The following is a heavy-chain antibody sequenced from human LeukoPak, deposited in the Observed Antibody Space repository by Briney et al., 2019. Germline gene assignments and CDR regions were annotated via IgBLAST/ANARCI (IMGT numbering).Heavy chain of an antibody. Sequence: GAAVKVSCKASGYTFTGYYMHWVRQAPGQGLEWMGWINPNSGGTNYAQKFQGRVTMTRDTSISTAYMELSRLRSDDTAVYYCATVDTAMVYFDYWGQGTLVTVSS. CDR1: GYTFTGYY. CDR3: ATVDTAMVYFDY. V-gene: IGHV1-2*02. CDR2: INPNSGGT. D-gene: IGHD5-18*01. J-gene: IGHJ4*02.